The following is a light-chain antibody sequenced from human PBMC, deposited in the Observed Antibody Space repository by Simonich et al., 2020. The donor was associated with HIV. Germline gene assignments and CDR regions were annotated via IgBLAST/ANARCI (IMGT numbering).Light chain of an antibody. Sequence: DIVMTQSPDSLGVSLGERATINCKSSQSVLYSSNNKNYLAWYQQKPGQPPKLLIYWASTRESGVPDRFSGSGSGTDFTLTISSLQAEDVAVYYCQQRSNWPPAFGQGTKLEIK. CDR3: QQRSNWPPA. CDR2: WAS. V-gene: IGKV4-1*01. J-gene: IGKJ2*01. CDR1: QSVLYSSNNKNY.